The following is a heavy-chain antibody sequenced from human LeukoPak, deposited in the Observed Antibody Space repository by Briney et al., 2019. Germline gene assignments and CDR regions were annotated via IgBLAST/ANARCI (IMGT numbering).Heavy chain of an antibody. CDR3: ARVRGYSYGFGFFDY. Sequence: SGTLSLTCTVSGDSISSYYWSWIRQPPGKGLEWIGYIYYSGSSHYNPSLNSRVTISIDTSKNQFSLKLSSVTAADTAVYYCARVRGYSYGFGFFDYCGQGTLVTVSS. CDR2: IYYSGSS. V-gene: IGHV4-59*01. J-gene: IGHJ4*02. D-gene: IGHD5-18*01. CDR1: GDSISSYY.